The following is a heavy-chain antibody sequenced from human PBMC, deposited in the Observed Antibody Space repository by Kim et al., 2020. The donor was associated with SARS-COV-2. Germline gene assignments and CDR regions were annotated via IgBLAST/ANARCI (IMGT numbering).Heavy chain of an antibody. CDR2: ITDEGGFT. CDR3: ARDQGNKSGTNEN. CDR1: GFTFSSYA. J-gene: IGHJ4*02. D-gene: IGHD1-26*01. Sequence: GGSLRLSCAASGFTFSSYAMQWVRQAPGKGLEWVSVITDEGGFTYYADAVKGRFTISRDNSKNTLYLQMTSLRPEDTAVYYCARDQGNKSGTNENWGLGT. V-gene: IGHV3-30*04.